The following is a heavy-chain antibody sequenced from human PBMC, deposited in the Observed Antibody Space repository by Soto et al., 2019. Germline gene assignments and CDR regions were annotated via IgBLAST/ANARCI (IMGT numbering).Heavy chain of an antibody. CDR3: ARAEYSSSFVSRYYGMDV. CDR2: MNPNSGNT. Sequence: GASVKVSCKASGYTFTSYDINWVRQATGQGLEWMGWMNPNSGNTGYAQKFQGRVTMTRNTSISTAYMELSSLRSEDTAVYYCARAEYSSSFVSRYYGMDVWDQGTTVTVSS. V-gene: IGHV1-8*01. D-gene: IGHD6-6*01. J-gene: IGHJ6*02. CDR1: GYTFTSYD.